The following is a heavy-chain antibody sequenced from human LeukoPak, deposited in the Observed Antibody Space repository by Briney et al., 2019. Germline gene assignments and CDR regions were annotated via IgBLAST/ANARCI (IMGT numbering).Heavy chain of an antibody. CDR3: ARDLPFEGVLEWLLEY. D-gene: IGHD3-3*01. V-gene: IGHV1-18*04. Sequence: GASVKDSCKASGYTFTSFGITWVRQAPGQGLEWVFWISNFDAKTNYAQKFDGRVTMTTDSSTSTAYLELIRLKSDDTAVYYCARDLPFEGVLEWLLEYWGQGTLVTVSS. CDR1: GYTFTSFG. CDR2: ISNFDAKT. J-gene: IGHJ1*01.